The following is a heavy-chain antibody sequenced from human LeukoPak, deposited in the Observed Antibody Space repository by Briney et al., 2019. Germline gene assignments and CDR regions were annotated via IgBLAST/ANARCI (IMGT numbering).Heavy chain of an antibody. V-gene: IGHV1-24*01. CDR1: GYTLTELS. D-gene: IGHD6-13*01. J-gene: IGHJ4*02. Sequence: ASVKVSCKVSGYTLTELSMHWVRQAPGKGLEWMGGFDPEDGETIYAQKFQGRVTMTEDTSTDTAYMELSSLRSEDTAVYYCATGIAAAGGTYYFDYWGQGTLVTVSS. CDR3: ATGIAAAGGTYYFDY. CDR2: FDPEDGET.